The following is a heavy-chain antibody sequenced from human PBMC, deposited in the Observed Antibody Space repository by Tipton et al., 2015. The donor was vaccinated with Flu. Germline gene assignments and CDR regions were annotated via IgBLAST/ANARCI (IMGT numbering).Heavy chain of an antibody. CDR1: GYSISSGYY. J-gene: IGHJ3*02. V-gene: IGHV4-38-2*02. CDR2: IYHSGST. D-gene: IGHD3-22*01. CDR3: ARAARHYYDSSGYYPDAFDI. Sequence: GLVKPSETLSLTCTVSGYSISSGYYWGWIRQPPGKGLEWIGSIYHSGSTYYNPSLKSRVTISVDTSKNQFSLKLSSVTAADTAVYYCARAARHYYDSSGYYPDAFDIWGQGTMVTVSS.